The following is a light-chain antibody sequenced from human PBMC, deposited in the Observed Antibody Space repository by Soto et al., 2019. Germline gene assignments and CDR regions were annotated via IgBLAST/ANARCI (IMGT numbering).Light chain of an antibody. CDR3: SSFTNTITRYA. J-gene: IGLJ1*01. V-gene: IGLV2-11*01. CDR1: SSDVGAYIY. CDR2: EVS. Sequence: QSVLTQPRSVSGSPGQSVTISCTGTSSDVGAYIYVSWFQHHPGKAPKLIIYEVSYRPSGVSARFSGSKSGDTASLTISGLQAEDEADYYCSSFTNTITRYAFGTGTKLTVL.